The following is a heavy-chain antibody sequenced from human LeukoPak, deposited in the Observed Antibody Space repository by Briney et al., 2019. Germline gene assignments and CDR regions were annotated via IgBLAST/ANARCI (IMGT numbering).Heavy chain of an antibody. V-gene: IGHV3-23*01. CDR2: ISGRDSST. CDR3: ARDGGTRLKYSYGYGDY. J-gene: IGHJ4*02. Sequence: GGSLRLSCAASGFTFSSYAMGWVRQAPGKGLEWVSGISGRDSSTYYADSVKGRFTISRETSKNTLYLQMNSLRAEDTAVYYCARDGGTRLKYSYGYGDYWGQGTLVTVSS. CDR1: GFTFSSYA. D-gene: IGHD5-18*01.